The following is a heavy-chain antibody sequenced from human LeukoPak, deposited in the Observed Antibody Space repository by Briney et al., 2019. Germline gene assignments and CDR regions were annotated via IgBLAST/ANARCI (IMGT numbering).Heavy chain of an antibody. CDR1: GGSISSSSYY. Sequence: PSETLSLTCTVSGGSISSSSYYWGWIRQPPGKGLEWIGSIYYSGGTYYNPSLKSRVTISVDTSKNQFSLKLSSVTAADTAVYYCARRPLSSGWRTNFDYWGQGTLVTVSS. CDR3: ARRPLSSGWRTNFDY. D-gene: IGHD6-19*01. J-gene: IGHJ4*02. V-gene: IGHV4-39*01. CDR2: IYYSGGT.